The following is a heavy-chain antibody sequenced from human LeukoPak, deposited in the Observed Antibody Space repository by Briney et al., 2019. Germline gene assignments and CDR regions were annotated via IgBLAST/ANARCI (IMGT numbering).Heavy chain of an antibody. CDR2: IIPIFGTA. Sequence: SVKVSCKASGGTFSSYAISWVRQAPGQGLEWMGGIIPIFGTANYAQKFQGRVTITTDGSTSTAYMELSSLRSEDTAVYYCARGRVLYCSSTSCYPYYYYMDVWGKGTTVTVSS. CDR3: ARGRVLYCSSTSCYPYYYYMDV. V-gene: IGHV1-69*05. CDR1: GGTFSSYA. J-gene: IGHJ6*03. D-gene: IGHD2-2*01.